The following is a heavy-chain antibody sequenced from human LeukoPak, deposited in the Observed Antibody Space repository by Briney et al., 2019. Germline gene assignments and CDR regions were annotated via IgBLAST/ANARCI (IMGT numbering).Heavy chain of an antibody. CDR1: GGSISSYY. V-gene: IGHV4-59*12. D-gene: IGHD2-15*01. CDR2: IYYSGST. J-gene: IGHJ6*02. Sequence: SETLSLTCTVSGGSISSYYWSWIRQPPGKGLEWIGYIYYSGSTNYNPSRKSRVTISVDTSKNQFSLKLSSVTAADTAVYYCARGLGYCSGGSCYSPYGMDVWGQGTTVTVAS. CDR3: ARGLGYCSGGSCYSPYGMDV.